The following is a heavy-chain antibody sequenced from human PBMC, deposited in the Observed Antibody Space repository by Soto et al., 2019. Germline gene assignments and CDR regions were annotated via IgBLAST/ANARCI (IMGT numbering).Heavy chain of an antibody. CDR1: GFTFSSYA. Sequence: EVQLLESGGGLVKPGGSLRLSCAASGFTFSSYAMSWVRQAPGKGLEWVSAISGSGGSTYYADSVKGRFTISRDNSKNTLYLQMNSLRAEDTAVYYCAKDFWSEPEYFDYWGQGTLVTVSS. D-gene: IGHD2-8*02. V-gene: IGHV3-23*01. J-gene: IGHJ4*02. CDR2: ISGSGGST. CDR3: AKDFWSEPEYFDY.